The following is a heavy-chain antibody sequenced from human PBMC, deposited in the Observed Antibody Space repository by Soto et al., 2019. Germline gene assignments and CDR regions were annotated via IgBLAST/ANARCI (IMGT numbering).Heavy chain of an antibody. J-gene: IGHJ6*02. CDR2: INPNSGGT. D-gene: IGHD6-19*01. CDR1: GYTFTGYY. CDR3: ARGAQLVEQWLVRGGGYYGMDV. V-gene: IGHV1-2*02. Sequence: GASVKVSCKASGYTFTGYYMHWVRQAPGQGLEWMGWINPNSGGTNYAQKFQGRVTMTRDTSISTAYMELSRLRSDDTAVYYCARGAQLVEQWLVRGGGYYGMDVWGQGTTVTVSS.